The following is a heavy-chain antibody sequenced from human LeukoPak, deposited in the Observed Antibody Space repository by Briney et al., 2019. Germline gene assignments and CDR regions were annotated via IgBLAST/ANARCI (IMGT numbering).Heavy chain of an antibody. J-gene: IGHJ4*02. CDR3: TKDQGGWGGGDCWPLDY. CDR1: GYTFTDYY. CDR2: INPNSGGT. D-gene: IGHD2-21*01. Sequence: ASVKVSCKPSGYTFTDYYIHWVRQAPGQGLEWMGWINPNSGGTKYTQKFQGRVTMTRDTSIATAYLELSSLRSDDTAVYYCTKDQGGWGGGDCWPLDYWGQGPWSPSPQ. V-gene: IGHV1-2*02.